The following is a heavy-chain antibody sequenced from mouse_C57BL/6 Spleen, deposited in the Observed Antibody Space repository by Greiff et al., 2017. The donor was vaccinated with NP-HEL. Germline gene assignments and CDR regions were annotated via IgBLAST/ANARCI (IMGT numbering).Heavy chain of an antibody. Sequence: EVQLVESGGGLVKPGGSLKLSCAASGFTFSDYGMHWVRQAPEKGLEWVAYISSGSSTIYYADTVKGRFTISRDNAKNNLFLQMTSLRSEDTAMYYCARRATVVATHFDYWGQGTTLTVSS. CDR1: GFTFSDYG. V-gene: IGHV5-17*01. J-gene: IGHJ2*01. CDR3: ARRATVVATHFDY. D-gene: IGHD1-1*01. CDR2: ISSGSSTI.